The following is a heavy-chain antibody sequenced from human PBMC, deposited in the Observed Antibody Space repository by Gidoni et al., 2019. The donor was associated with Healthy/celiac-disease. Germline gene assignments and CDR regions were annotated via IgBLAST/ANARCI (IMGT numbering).Heavy chain of an antibody. CDR1: VFTFCSYG. V-gene: IGHV3-33*01. CDR3: ARVSGSGSYYNCFDY. CDR2: LWDDGSNK. Sequence: QVQLVASGGGVVQPGSSLRLSCAASVFTFCSYGMPGVRQAPGQVLEWVEVLWDDGSNKYYADSVKGRFTIARDNSKNTLYLQMNSLRAEDTAVYYCARVSGSGSYYNCFDYWGQGTLVTVSS. J-gene: IGHJ4*02. D-gene: IGHD3-10*01.